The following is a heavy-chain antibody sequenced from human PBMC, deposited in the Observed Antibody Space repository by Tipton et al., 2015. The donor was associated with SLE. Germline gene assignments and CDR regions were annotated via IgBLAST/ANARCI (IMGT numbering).Heavy chain of an antibody. J-gene: IGHJ4*02. CDR3: ARVGPPPIAGATSAFDF. D-gene: IGHD1-26*01. V-gene: IGHV4-4*08. Sequence: TLSLTCTVSGDSISESYLSWIRQPPGKRMEWIGYLYTGGGTNYNPSLKSRLTMPVDTSKNLFSLNLNYVTAADTAIYFCARVGPPPIAGATSAFDFWGEGTLVTVTS. CDR1: GDSISESY. CDR2: LYTGGGT.